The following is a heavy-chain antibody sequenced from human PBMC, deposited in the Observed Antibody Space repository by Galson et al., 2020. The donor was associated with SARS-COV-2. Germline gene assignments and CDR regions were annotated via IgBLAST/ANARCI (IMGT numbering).Heavy chain of an antibody. CDR1: GFTFSNYA. Sequence: GESLKISCAASGFTFSNYAMNWVRQAPGKGLEWVSGITGSSRDTYYADPVKGRFAISRDNSKSTLYLQMSSLRVEDTAVYYCAKGRPLRDYWGQGTLVVVSS. V-gene: IGHV3-23*01. CDR3: AKGRPLRDY. J-gene: IGHJ4*02. CDR2: ITGSSRDT.